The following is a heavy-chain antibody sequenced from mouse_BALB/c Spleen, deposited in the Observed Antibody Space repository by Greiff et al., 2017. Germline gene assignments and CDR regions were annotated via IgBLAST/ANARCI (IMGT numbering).Heavy chain of an antibody. D-gene: IGHD3-2*01. V-gene: IGHV5-12-2*01. Sequence: EVKLEESGGGLVQPGGSRKLSCAASGFTFSSYTMSWVRQTPEKRLEWVAYISNGGGSTYYPDTVKGRFTISRDNAKNTLYLQMSSLKSEDTAMYYCARHGQLGLREAMDYWGQGTSVTVSS. CDR3: ARHGQLGLREAMDY. CDR2: ISNGGGST. CDR1: GFTFSSYT. J-gene: IGHJ4*01.